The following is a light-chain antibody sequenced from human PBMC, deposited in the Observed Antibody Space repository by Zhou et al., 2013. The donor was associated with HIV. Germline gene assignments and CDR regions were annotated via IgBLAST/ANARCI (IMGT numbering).Light chain of an antibody. J-gene: IGKJ1*01. V-gene: IGKV1-5*01. CDR2: QAS. CDR1: ESVRRW. CDR3: QQYHDYPWT. Sequence: DIQMTQSPSTLSASVGDRVTLTCRASESVRRWVAWYQQRPGQAPNLLIYQASSLQEGVSSRFSGSGSETHFTLTINGLHLDDFATYFCQQYHDYPWTFGQGT.